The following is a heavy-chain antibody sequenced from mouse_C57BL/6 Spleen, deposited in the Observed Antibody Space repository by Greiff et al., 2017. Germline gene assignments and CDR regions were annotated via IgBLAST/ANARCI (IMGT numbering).Heavy chain of an antibody. V-gene: IGHV3-6*01. CDR3: AIYYRFAY. J-gene: IGHJ3*01. Sequence: DVKLQESGPGLVKPSQSLSLTCSVTGYSITSGYYWNWIRQFPGNKLEWMGYISYDGSNNYNPSLKNRISITRDTSKNQFFLKLNSVTTEDTATYYCAIYYRFAYWGQGTLVTVSA. CDR1: GYSITSGYY. D-gene: IGHD1-1*01. CDR2: ISYDGSN.